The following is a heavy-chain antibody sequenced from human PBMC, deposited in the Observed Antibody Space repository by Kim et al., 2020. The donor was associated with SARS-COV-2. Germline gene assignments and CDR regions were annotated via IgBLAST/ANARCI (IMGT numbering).Heavy chain of an antibody. J-gene: IGHJ4*02. Sequence: SETLSLTCTVSGGSISSSSYYWGWIRQPPGKGLEWIGSIYYSGSTYYNPSLKSRVTISVDTSKNQFSLKLSSVTAADTAVYYCARAWYCGGDCYSGVAESFDYWGQGTLVTVSS. D-gene: IGHD2-21*02. CDR3: ARAWYCGGDCYSGVAESFDY. CDR2: IYYSGST. CDR1: GGSISSSSYY. V-gene: IGHV4-39*07.